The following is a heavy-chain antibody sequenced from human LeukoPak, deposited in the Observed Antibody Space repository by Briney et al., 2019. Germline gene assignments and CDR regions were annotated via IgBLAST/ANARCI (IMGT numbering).Heavy chain of an antibody. J-gene: IGHJ4*02. D-gene: IGHD7-27*01. CDR1: GGSISSYY. CDR2: IYYSGST. Sequence: SETVSLTCTVSGGSISSYYWSWIRQPPGKGLEWIGYIYYSGSTNYNPSLKSRVTISVDTSKNQFSLKLSSVTAADTAVYYCARGKNPLEVSLGYWGQGTLVTVSS. CDR3: ARGKNPLEVSLGY. V-gene: IGHV4-59*01.